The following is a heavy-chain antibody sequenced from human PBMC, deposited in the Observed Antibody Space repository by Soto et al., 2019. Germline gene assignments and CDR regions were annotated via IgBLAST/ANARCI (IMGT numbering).Heavy chain of an antibody. Sequence: EVQLVESEGGLVQPGGSLRLSCAASGFTFSYYWMHWVRQAPGQGLVWVSRIHSDGSSTTYADSVKGRFTISRDNAKNTLYLQMNSLIAEDTAVYYCARGYRGAFDLWGQGTMVTVSS. D-gene: IGHD5-18*01. CDR1: GFTFSYYW. CDR3: ARGYRGAFDL. J-gene: IGHJ3*01. V-gene: IGHV3-74*01. CDR2: IHSDGSST.